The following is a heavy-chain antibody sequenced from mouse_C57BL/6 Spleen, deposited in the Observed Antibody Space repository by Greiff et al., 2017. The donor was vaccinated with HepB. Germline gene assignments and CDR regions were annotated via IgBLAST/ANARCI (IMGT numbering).Heavy chain of an antibody. J-gene: IGHJ4*01. Sequence: QVQLQQSGAELVKPGASVKISCKASGYAFRSYWMNWVKQRPGKGLEWIGQIYPGDGDTNYNGKFKGKATLTADTSSSTAYIQRSSLTSENTAVYFCAGEVRATVVATGAMDYWGQGTSVTVSS. CDR1: GYAFRSYW. V-gene: IGHV1-80*01. D-gene: IGHD1-1*01. CDR2: IYPGDGDT. CDR3: AGEVRATVVATGAMDY.